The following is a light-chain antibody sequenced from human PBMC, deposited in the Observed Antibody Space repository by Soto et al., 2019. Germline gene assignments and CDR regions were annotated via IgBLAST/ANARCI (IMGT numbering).Light chain of an antibody. CDR1: HSINNY. Sequence: IQMTQSPSSLSAFVGDRVIITCRSDHSINNYLNWYQQRPGKVPKLLIYAASTLQSGVPSRFSGSGSGRVFTLTINSLQPEDFATYYCQQSYSTLGTFGRGTRVEI. V-gene: IGKV1-39*01. J-gene: IGKJ2*01. CDR2: AAS. CDR3: QQSYSTLGT.